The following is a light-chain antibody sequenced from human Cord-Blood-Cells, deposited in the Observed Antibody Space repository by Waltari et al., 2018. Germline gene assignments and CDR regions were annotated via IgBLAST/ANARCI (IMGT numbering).Light chain of an antibody. J-gene: IGKJ4*01. CDR3: QQYGSSPLT. CDR1: QSVSSSY. V-gene: IGKV3-20*01. CDR2: GAS. Sequence: EIVLTPSPGPLSFSPGERATLSCRASQSVSSSYLAWYQQKPGQAPRLLIYGASSRATGIPDRFSGSGSGTDFSLTISRLEPEDFAVYYCQQYGSSPLTFGGGTKVEIK.